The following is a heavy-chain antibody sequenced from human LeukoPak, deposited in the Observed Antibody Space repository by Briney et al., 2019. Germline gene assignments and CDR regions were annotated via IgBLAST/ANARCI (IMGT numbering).Heavy chain of an antibody. CDR3: ARDGSWGDYSFYFYIDV. CDR1: GFTFGNYA. D-gene: IGHD3-16*01. Sequence: RSGGCLRLTCEVSGFTFGNYAIGWVRQTPGDGLGWISCIIASGHYTYNTESVKGPLTSSRDNSKNTVYLQMSNLRVEDTALYYCARDGSWGDYSFYFYIDVWGKGTTVTVSS. CDR2: IIASGHYT. J-gene: IGHJ6*03. V-gene: IGHV3-23*01.